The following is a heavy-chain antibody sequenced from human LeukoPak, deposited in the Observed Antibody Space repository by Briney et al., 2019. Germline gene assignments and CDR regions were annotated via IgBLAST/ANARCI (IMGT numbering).Heavy chain of an antibody. J-gene: IGHJ4*02. V-gene: IGHV3-64*01. CDR1: GFTFSSYA. Sequence: GGSLRLSCAASGFTFSSYAMHWVRQAPGKGLEYVSAISSNGGSTYYANSVKGRFTISRDNSKNTLYLQMGSLRAEDMAVYYCARGQYYEGSDYWGQGTLVTVSS. CDR2: ISSNGGST. D-gene: IGHD3-22*01. CDR3: ARGQYYEGSDY.